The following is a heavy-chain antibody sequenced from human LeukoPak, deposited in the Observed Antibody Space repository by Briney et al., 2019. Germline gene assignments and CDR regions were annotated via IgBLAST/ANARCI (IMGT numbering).Heavy chain of an antibody. CDR3: AKDPSSGWYVNAFDI. J-gene: IGHJ3*02. CDR2: ISGGGEST. Sequence: GGSLRLSCATSGFAFSTYARSWVRQAPGKGLEWVSTISGGGESTHYADSVEGRFTISRDNSKNTLYLQMNSLRAEDTAVYYCAKDPSSGWYVNAFDIWGQGTMVTVSS. V-gene: IGHV3-23*01. D-gene: IGHD6-19*01. CDR1: GFAFSTYA.